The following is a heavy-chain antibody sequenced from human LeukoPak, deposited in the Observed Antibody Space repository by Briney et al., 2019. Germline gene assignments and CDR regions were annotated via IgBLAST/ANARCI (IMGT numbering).Heavy chain of an antibody. CDR2: IYYNGST. CDR1: GGSISSGDYY. V-gene: IGHV4-30-4*01. CDR3: ARDGSGSYNWFDP. J-gene: IGHJ5*02. Sequence: PSQTLSLTCTVSGGSISSGDYYWSWIRQPPGKGLEWIGYIYYNGSTYYNPSLKSRVTISVDTSKNQFSLKLSSVTAADTAVYYCARDGSGSYNWFDPWGQGTLVTVSS. D-gene: IGHD1-26*01.